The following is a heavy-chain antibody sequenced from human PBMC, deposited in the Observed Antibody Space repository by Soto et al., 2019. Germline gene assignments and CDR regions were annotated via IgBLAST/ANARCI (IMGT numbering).Heavy chain of an antibody. J-gene: IGHJ3*02. D-gene: IGHD1-26*01. CDR2: ISAYNGNT. CDR1: GGTFSNYA. Sequence: ASVKVSCKASGGTFSNYAFSRVRQAPGQGLEWMGWISAYNGNTNYAQKLQGRVTMTTDTSTSTAYMELRSLRSDDTAVYYCARVRWELLRDAFDIWGQGTMVTVSS. V-gene: IGHV1-18*04. CDR3: ARVRWELLRDAFDI.